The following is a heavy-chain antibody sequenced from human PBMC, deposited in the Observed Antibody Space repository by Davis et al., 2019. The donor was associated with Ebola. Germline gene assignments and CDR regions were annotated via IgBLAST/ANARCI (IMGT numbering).Heavy chain of an antibody. Sequence: PGGSLRLSCAASGFTFSSYAMHWVRQAPCKGLAWVAVISYDGSNKYYADYVKGRFTIYRDNSKNTLYLQMNSLRAEETAVYYCARDWKYCTGGVCYMRGFYYYYYGMDVWGQGTTVTVSS. D-gene: IGHD2-8*02. CDR2: ISYDGSNK. V-gene: IGHV3-30-3*01. J-gene: IGHJ6*02. CDR3: ARDWKYCTGGVCYMRGFYYYYYGMDV. CDR1: GFTFSSYA.